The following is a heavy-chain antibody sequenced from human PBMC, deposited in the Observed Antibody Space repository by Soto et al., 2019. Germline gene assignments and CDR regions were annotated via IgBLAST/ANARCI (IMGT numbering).Heavy chain of an antibody. CDR2: ISGSGGST. J-gene: IGHJ4*02. CDR3: AKLDGSGSYWIH. CDR1: GFTFSSYA. Sequence: EVQLLESGGGLVQPGGSLRLSCAASGFTFSSYAMSWVRQAPGKGLEWVSAISGSGGSTYYADSVKGRFTISRDNSKTTLYLQMNSLRAEDTAVYYCAKLDGSGSYWIHWGQGTLVTVSS. V-gene: IGHV3-23*01. D-gene: IGHD3-10*01.